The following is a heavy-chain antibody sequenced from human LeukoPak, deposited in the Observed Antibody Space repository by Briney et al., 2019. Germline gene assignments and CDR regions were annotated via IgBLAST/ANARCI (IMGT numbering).Heavy chain of an antibody. CDR2: ISYDGSNE. D-gene: IGHD1-26*01. CDR3: ATREVLADFDY. J-gene: IGHJ4*02. CDR1: GFTFSTYA. Sequence: GGSLRLSCAASGFTFSTYAMHWVRQAPGKGLEWVAVISYDGSNEYYADSVKGRFTISRDNSKNTLYLQMNSLRAEDTAVYYCATREVLADFDYWGQGTLVTVSS. V-gene: IGHV3-30-3*01.